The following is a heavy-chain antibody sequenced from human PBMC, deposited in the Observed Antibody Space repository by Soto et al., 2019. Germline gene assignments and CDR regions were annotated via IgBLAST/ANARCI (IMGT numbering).Heavy chain of an antibody. CDR2: ISSSSSYI. D-gene: IGHD4-17*01. J-gene: IGHJ4*02. CDR3: ARDSDYGGTRGFDY. Sequence: EVQLVESGGGLVKPGGSLRLSCAASGFTFSSYSMNWVRQAPGKGLEWVSSISSSSSYIYYADSVKGRFTISRDNAKNSLYLQMNSRRAEDTAVYYCARDSDYGGTRGFDYWGQGTLVTVSS. V-gene: IGHV3-21*01. CDR1: GFTFSSYS.